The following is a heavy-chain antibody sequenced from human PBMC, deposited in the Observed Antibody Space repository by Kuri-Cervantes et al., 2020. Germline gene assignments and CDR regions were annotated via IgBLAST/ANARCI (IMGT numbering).Heavy chain of an antibody. J-gene: IGHJ4*02. D-gene: IGHD6-6*01. CDR3: AKDLTYRSSSGFDN. CDR2: IKQDGSEK. CDR1: GFTFSSYW. Sequence: ETLSLTCAASGFTFSSYWMSWVRQAPGKGLEWVANIKQDGSEKYYVDSVKGRFTISRDNAKNSLYLQMNSLRAEDTALYYCAKDLTYRSSSGFDNWGQGTLVTVSS. V-gene: IGHV3-7*03.